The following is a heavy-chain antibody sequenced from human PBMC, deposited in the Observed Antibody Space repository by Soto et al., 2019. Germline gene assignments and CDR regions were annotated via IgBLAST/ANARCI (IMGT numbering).Heavy chain of an antibody. V-gene: IGHV4-59*08. J-gene: IGHJ6*02. CDR3: AGEGTWSGYYYYGMDV. Sequence: SETLSLTCTVSGGSISPYYWSWIRQPPGKGLEWIGYIYYSGSTNYNPSLKSRVTISVDTSKNQFSLKLSSVTAADTAVYYCAGEGTWSGYYYYGMDVWGQGTTVTVSS. CDR2: IYYSGST. CDR1: GGSISPYY. D-gene: IGHD1-1*01.